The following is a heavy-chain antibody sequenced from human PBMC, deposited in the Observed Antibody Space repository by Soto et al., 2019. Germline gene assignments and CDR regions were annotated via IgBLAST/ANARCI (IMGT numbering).Heavy chain of an antibody. J-gene: IGHJ4*02. CDR2: IYHSGST. Sequence: QLQLQESGSGLVKPSQTLSLTCAVSGCSISSVGYSWSWIRQPPGKGLEWIGYIYHSGSTYYNPSLKSRVTISVDRSKNQCSLKLSSVTAADTAVYYCAAGGGLPRYYWGQGTLVTVSS. CDR3: AAGGGLPRYY. V-gene: IGHV4-30-2*01. CDR1: GCSISSVGYS. D-gene: IGHD5-12*01.